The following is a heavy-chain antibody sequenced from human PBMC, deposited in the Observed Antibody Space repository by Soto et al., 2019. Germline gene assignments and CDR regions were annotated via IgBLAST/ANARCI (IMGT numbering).Heavy chain of an antibody. D-gene: IGHD2-2*01. CDR1: GFTFSSYE. Sequence: GGSLRLSCAASGFTFSSYEMNWVRQAPGKGLEWVSYISSSGSTIYYADSVKGRFTISRDNAKNSLYLQMNSLRAEDTAVYYCARESESASSRTPDYYYGMDVWGQGTTVTVSS. V-gene: IGHV3-48*03. CDR2: ISSSGSTI. J-gene: IGHJ6*02. CDR3: ARESESASSRTPDYYYGMDV.